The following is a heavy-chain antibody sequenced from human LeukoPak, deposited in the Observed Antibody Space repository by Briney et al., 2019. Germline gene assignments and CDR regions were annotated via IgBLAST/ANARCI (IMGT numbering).Heavy chain of an antibody. Sequence: GGSLRLSCAASGFTFSSYWMHWVRQTPGKGLVWVSRINGAGSSISYADSVKGRVTISRDNAKDTLYLQMNNLRAEDTAVYYCARGGDYKNDYWGQGTLVTVSS. CDR2: INGAGSSI. D-gene: IGHD4-17*01. CDR3: ARGGDYKNDY. V-gene: IGHV3-74*01. CDR1: GFTFSSYW. J-gene: IGHJ4*02.